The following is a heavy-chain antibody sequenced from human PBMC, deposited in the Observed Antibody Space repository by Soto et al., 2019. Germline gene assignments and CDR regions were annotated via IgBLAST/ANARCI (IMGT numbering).Heavy chain of an antibody. J-gene: IGHJ6*02. V-gene: IGHV5-10-1*01. Sequence: GESLKISCKGSGYSFAGYWITWVRQKPGKGLEWMGRIDPSDSQTYYSPSFRGHVTISVTKSITTVFLQWSSLRASDTAMYYCARHETTYYYYGMDVWGQGTTVTVSS. CDR1: GYSFAGYW. CDR3: ARHETTYYYYGMDV. CDR2: IDPSDSQT. D-gene: IGHD1-1*01.